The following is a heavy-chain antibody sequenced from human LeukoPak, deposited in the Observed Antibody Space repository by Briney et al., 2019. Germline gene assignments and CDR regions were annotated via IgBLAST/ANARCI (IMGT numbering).Heavy chain of an antibody. CDR3: ASELVTIFGVVIDLQFDY. V-gene: IGHV4-39*01. CDR2: IIYSGST. Sequence: SETLSLTCTVSVGSISSSSYYWGWFRQPPGKGLEWIGRIIYSGSTYYNPSLKSRVTISVDTSKNQFSLKLSSVTAADTAVYYCASELVTIFGVVIDLQFDYWGQGTLVTVSS. J-gene: IGHJ4*02. D-gene: IGHD3-3*01. CDR1: VGSISSSSYY.